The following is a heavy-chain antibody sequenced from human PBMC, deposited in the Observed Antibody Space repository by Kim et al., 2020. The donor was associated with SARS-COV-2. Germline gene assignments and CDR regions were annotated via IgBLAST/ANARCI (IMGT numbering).Heavy chain of an antibody. CDR2: IYYSGST. J-gene: IGHJ4*02. V-gene: IGHV4-31*03. D-gene: IGHD2-15*01. CDR3: ARSRSYSRLFDY. CDR1: GGSISSGGYY. Sequence: SETLSLTCTVSGGSISSGGYYWSWIRQHPGKGLEWIGYIYYSGSTYYNPSLKSRVTISVDTSKNQFSLKLSSVTAADTAVYYCARSRSYSRLFDYWGQGTLVTVSS.